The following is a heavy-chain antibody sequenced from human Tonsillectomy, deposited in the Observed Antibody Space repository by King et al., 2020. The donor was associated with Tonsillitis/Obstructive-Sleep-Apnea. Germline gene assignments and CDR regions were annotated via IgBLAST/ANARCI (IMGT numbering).Heavy chain of an antibody. CDR2: IYSGSTT. D-gene: IGHD2-21*01. Sequence: VQLVESGGGLIQPGESLRLSCAASGFSVSTNYMNWVRQAPGKGLEWVSVIYSGSTTYYADSVKGRFTISRDDSKNTLYLQMNSLRAEDTAVFYCARDGCGSDCYKYYSYYYMDVWGKGTTVTVSS. V-gene: IGHV3-53*01. CDR1: GFSVSTNY. J-gene: IGHJ6*03. CDR3: ARDGCGSDCYKYYSYYYMDV.